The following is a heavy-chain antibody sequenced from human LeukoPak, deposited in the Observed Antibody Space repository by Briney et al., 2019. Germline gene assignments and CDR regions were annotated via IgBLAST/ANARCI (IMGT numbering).Heavy chain of an antibody. CDR2: ISSSGSTI. CDR1: GFTFSDYY. Sequence: GGSLRLSCAASGFTFSDYYMSWIRQAPGKGLEGVSYISSSGSTIYYADSVKGRFTISRHNAKNSLSLQMNSLRAEDTAVYYCARGSEVGDGSGLDYWGQGTLVTVSS. D-gene: IGHD1-26*01. V-gene: IGHV3-11*01. J-gene: IGHJ4*02. CDR3: ARGSEVGDGSGLDY.